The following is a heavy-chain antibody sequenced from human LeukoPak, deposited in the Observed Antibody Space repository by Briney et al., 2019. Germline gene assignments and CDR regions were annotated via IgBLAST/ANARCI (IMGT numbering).Heavy chain of an antibody. CDR1: GFTVSTYY. V-gene: IGHV3-53*01. D-gene: IGHD2-2*01. Sequence: GGSRRRSCAPSGFTVSTYYMTGVRQAPGKGLECVSVIYSGGSTYYADSVKGRFTVSRDNSKNTLYLQMNSLRAEDTAMYYCARGLGYCTSTTCLLPFDYWGQGTLVTVSS. J-gene: IGHJ4*02. CDR2: IYSGGST. CDR3: ARGLGYCTSTTCLLPFDY.